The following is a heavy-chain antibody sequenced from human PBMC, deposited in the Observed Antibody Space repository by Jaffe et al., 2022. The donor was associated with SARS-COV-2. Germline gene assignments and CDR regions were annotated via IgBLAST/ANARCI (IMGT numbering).Heavy chain of an antibody. CDR1: GGSISSYY. J-gene: IGHJ5*02. Sequence: QVQLQESGPGLVKPSETLSLTCTVSGGSISSYYWSWIRQPPGKGLEWIGYIYYSGSTNYNPSLKSRVTISVDTSKNQFSLKLSSVTAADTAVYYCARRPDSYGFRWFDPWGQGTLVTVSS. D-gene: IGHD5-18*01. CDR2: IYYSGST. CDR3: ARRPDSYGFRWFDP. V-gene: IGHV4-59*08.